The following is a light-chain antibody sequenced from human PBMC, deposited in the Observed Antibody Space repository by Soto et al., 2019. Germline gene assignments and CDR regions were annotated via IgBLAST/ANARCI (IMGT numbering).Light chain of an antibody. CDR3: ATWDDSLSGPV. J-gene: IGLJ2*01. Sequence: QSVLSQPPSASGTPGQSVTISCSGSTSNIGSSSVYWYQQLPGTAPKVFIYENNRRPSGVPDRLSGSKSGTSASLAISGLRSEDEADYYCATWDDSLSGPVFGGGTKLTVL. CDR1: TSNIGSSS. V-gene: IGLV1-47*01. CDR2: ENN.